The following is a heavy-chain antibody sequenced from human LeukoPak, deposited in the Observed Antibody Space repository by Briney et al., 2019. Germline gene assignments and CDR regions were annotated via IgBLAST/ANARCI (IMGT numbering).Heavy chain of an antibody. CDR1: GFTFRSYW. CDR3: VRNGHSGNYDLGYFDF. CDR2: IKQDGSEK. D-gene: IGHD4-11*01. V-gene: IGHV3-7*01. Sequence: PGGSLRLSCVASGFTFRSYWMSWVRQVPGKGLEWVANIKQDGSEKYYVDSVKGRFTISRDNAKNSLYLQMNSLRAEDTAVYYCVRNGHSGNYDLGYFDFWGQGTLVTVSS. J-gene: IGHJ4*02.